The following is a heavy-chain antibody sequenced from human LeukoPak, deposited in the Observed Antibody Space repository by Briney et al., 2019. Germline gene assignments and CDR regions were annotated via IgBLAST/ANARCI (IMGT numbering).Heavy chain of an antibody. D-gene: IGHD4-17*01. J-gene: IGHJ4*02. V-gene: IGHV3-53*01. CDR3: AKTTVTTGGKTYYFDY. CDR2: IYSGGST. CDR1: GFTVSSNY. Sequence: GGSLRLSCAASGFTVSSNYMSWVRQAPGKGLEWVSVIYSGGSTYYADSVKGRFTISRDNSKNTLYLQMNSLRAEDTAVYFCAKTTVTTGGKTYYFDYWGQGTLVTVSS.